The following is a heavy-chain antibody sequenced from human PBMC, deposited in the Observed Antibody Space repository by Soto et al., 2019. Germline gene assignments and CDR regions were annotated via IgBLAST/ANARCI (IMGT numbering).Heavy chain of an antibody. CDR1: GFTFSSYW. Sequence: PGGSLRLSCAASGFTFSSYWMSWVRQAPGKGLEWVANIKQDGSEKYYVDSVKGRFTISRGNAKNSLYLQMNSLRAEDTAVYYCARDQGVYYYDSSGSPRASHIRGQATIVTV. V-gene: IGHV3-7*03. CDR3: ARDQGVYYYDSSGSPRASHI. D-gene: IGHD3-22*01. CDR2: IKQDGSEK. J-gene: IGHJ3*02.